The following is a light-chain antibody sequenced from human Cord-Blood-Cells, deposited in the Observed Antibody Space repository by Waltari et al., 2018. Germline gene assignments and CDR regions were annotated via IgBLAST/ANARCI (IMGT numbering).Light chain of an antibody. CDR2: KDS. J-gene: IGLJ3*02. CDR1: ALPKQY. Sequence: SYELTQPPSVSVSPGQTARITCSGDALPKQYAYWYQQKPGQAPVPVIYKDSERPSGIHERFSGSSSGTTVTLTISGVQAEDEADYYCQSADSSGTWVFGGGTKLTVL. V-gene: IGLV3-25*03. CDR3: QSADSSGTWV.